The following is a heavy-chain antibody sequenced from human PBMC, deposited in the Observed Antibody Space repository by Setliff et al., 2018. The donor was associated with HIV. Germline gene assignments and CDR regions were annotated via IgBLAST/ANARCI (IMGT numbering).Heavy chain of an antibody. CDR2: IKPSGGST. J-gene: IGHJ6*03. CDR3: ARNPRIAVAGTDYYYYMDV. CDR1: GYTFTSYY. D-gene: IGHD6-19*01. Sequence: ASVKVSCKASGYTFTSYYMHWVRQAPGQGLEWMGIIKPSGGSTIYAQKFQGRVTMTRDTSTSTVYMELSSLRSEDTAVYYCARNPRIAVAGTDYYYYMDVWGKGTTVTVSS. V-gene: IGHV1-46*01.